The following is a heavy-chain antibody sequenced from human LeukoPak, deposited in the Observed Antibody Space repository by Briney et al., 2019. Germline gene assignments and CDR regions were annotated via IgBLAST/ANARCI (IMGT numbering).Heavy chain of an antibody. J-gene: IGHJ4*02. CDR2: TSSDLNVK. D-gene: IGHD3-10*01. Sequence: GGSLRLSCAASGFTFTNYWMSWVRQAPGKGLEWVAVTSSDLNVKLYADSVKGRFTISRDNSRSTLYLQMNSPRPEDTAIYYCAREGYYGSGSPPSLYFDYWGQGTLVTVSS. CDR1: GFTFTNYW. CDR3: AREGYYGSGSPPSLYFDY. V-gene: IGHV3-30*03.